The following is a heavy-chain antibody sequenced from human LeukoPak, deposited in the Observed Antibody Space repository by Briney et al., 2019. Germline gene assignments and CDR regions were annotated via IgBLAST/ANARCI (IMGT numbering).Heavy chain of an antibody. CDR3: ARVSGWFDP. J-gene: IGHJ5*02. D-gene: IGHD3-10*01. CDR1: GGSISSYY. CDR2: IYYSWST. Sequence: PSETLSLTCTVSGGSISSYYWSWIRQPPAKGLNWIGYIYYSWSTNYNPSLNSRVTISVHTAKNQFSLKLSSVTAADTAVYYCARVSGWFDPWGQGTLVTVPS. V-gene: IGHV4-59*01.